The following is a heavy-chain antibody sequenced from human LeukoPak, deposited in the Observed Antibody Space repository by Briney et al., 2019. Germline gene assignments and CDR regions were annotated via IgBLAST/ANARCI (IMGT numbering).Heavy chain of an antibody. V-gene: IGHV3-30-3*01. CDR2: ISYDGSNK. CDR3: ARDLNGSGSYYENWFDP. CDR1: GFTFSSYA. J-gene: IGHJ5*02. D-gene: IGHD3-10*01. Sequence: GRSLRLSCAASGFTFSSYAMHWVRQAPGKGLEWVAVISYDGSNKYYADSVKGRFTISRDNSKNTLYLQMDSLRAEDTAVYYCARDLNGSGSYYENWFDPWGQGTLVTVSS.